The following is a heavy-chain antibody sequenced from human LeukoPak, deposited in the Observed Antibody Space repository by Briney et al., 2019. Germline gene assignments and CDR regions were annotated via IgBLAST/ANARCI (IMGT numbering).Heavy chain of an antibody. CDR3: ARGADYGDNVPFDY. CDR2: ISYDGSNK. D-gene: IGHD4-17*01. V-gene: IGHV3-30-3*01. Sequence: PGGSLRLSCAASGFTFSSYAMHWVRQAPGKGLEWVAVISYDGSNKYYADSVKGRFTISRDNSKNTLYLQMNSLRAEDTAVYYCARGADYGDNVPFDYWGQGTLVTVSS. J-gene: IGHJ4*02. CDR1: GFTFSSYA.